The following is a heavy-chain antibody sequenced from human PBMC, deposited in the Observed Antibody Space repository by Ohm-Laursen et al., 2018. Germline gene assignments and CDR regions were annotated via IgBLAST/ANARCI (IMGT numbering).Heavy chain of an antibody. CDR1: GYTFTGYY. V-gene: IGHV1-2*02. D-gene: IGHD2/OR15-2a*01. CDR3: AASTYNYDYYGMDV. J-gene: IGHJ6*02. CDR2: INPNSGGT. Sequence: SSVKVSCKASGYTFTGYYMHWVRQAPGQGLEWMGWINPNSGGTKFAQKFQGRVTVTRDTSISTVYMELSSLRSEDTAVYYCAASTYNYDYYGMDVWGQGTTVTVSS.